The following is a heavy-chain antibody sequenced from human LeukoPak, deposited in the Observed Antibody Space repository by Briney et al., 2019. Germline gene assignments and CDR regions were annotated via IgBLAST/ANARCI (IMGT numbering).Heavy chain of an antibody. Sequence: SETLSLTCIVSGGSLTNYYWTWIRQPPGKGLEWIGYIYSSGSASYNPSLKSRVTMSVDTSKNQFSLKLTSVTAADTAVYYCARGIAPGRGSPDYWGQGTLVTVSS. D-gene: IGHD2-15*01. J-gene: IGHJ4*02. CDR2: IYSSGSA. CDR1: GGSLTNYY. CDR3: ARGIAPGRGSPDY. V-gene: IGHV4-59*01.